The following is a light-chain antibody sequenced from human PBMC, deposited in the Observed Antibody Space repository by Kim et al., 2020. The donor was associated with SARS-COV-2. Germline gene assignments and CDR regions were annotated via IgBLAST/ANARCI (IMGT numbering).Light chain of an antibody. CDR2: EVT. J-gene: IGLJ1*01. CDR3: CSYADAGGLV. Sequence: GQSITISCTGTNTDVGLYNLVSWYQQLPGKVPKLIIHEVTYRPSGVSNRFSGSKSGNTASLTISGLQAEDEADYYCCSYADAGGLVFGTGTKVTVL. CDR1: NTDVGLYNL. V-gene: IGLV2-23*02.